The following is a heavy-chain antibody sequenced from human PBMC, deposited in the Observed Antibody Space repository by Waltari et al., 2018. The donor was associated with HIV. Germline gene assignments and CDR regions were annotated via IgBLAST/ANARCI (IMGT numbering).Heavy chain of an antibody. J-gene: IGHJ4*02. CDR1: GFSFSTYA. CDR3: AKDKGGVTYIFDY. CDR2: ISYDGSNK. Sequence: QAQLVESGGGVVQPGRSLRLSCAAPGFSFSTYAMHWVRQAPGKGLEWVAVISYDGSNKYYADSVKGRFTISRDNSKNTLYLQMNSLRAEDTAVYYCAKDKGGVTYIFDYWGQGTLVTVSS. V-gene: IGHV3-30*18. D-gene: IGHD1-1*01.